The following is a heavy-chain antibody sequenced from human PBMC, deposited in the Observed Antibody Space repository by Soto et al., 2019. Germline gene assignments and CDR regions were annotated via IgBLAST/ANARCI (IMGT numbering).Heavy chain of an antibody. V-gene: IGHV4-59*01. D-gene: IGHD6-19*01. Sequence: QVQLQESGPGLVKPSETLSLTCNVSGGSISSYYWSWIRQPPGKGLEWIGYIYYSGSTNYNPSLESRVTISIEAHKNQVSLKLSSVTAADTAVYYCARGRGSSGWGIDCWGQGTLVTVSS. CDR3: ARGRGSSGWGIDC. CDR1: GGSISSYY. CDR2: IYYSGST. J-gene: IGHJ4*02.